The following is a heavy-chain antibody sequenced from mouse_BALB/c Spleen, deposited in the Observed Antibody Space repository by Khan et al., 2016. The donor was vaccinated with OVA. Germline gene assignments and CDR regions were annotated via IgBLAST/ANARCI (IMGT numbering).Heavy chain of an antibody. CDR2: IYPGTDNT. V-gene: IGHV1-76*01. CDR1: GYTFTSYW. Sequence: QVQLKESGAELVRPGASVKLSCKTSGYTFTSYWIHWVKQRSGKGLEWFARIYPGTDNTYYNEKLKDKVTLTADKSSSTVYMKLSSLKSEDSAVYFCAREEALYYFDYWGQGTTLTVSS. D-gene: IGHD3-2*02. J-gene: IGHJ2*01. CDR3: AREEALYYFDY.